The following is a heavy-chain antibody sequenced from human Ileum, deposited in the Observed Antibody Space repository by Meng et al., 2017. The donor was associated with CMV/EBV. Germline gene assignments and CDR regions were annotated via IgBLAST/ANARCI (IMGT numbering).Heavy chain of an antibody. CDR3: AKELPRDHDAFDI. J-gene: IGHJ3*02. CDR1: GFTFSSYA. CDR2: ISYDGSNK. V-gene: IGHV3-30-3*01. Sequence: GESLKISCAASGFTFSSYAMHWVRQAPGKGLEWVAVISYDGSNKYYADSVKGRFTISRDNSKNTLYLQMNSLRAEDTAVYYCAKELPRDHDAFDIWGQGTMVTVSS.